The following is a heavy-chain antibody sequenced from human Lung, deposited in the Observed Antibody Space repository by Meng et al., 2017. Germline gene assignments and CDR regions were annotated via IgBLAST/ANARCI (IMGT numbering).Heavy chain of an antibody. CDR3: ARGPTTMAHDFDY. D-gene: IGHD4-11*01. CDR1: GGSFSDYY. J-gene: IGHJ4*02. CDR2: INHSGST. V-gene: IGHV4-34*01. Sequence: QGQLEPWGDSLLKPSETLSLTCVLFGGSFSDYYWSWIRQPPGKGLEWIGEINHSGSTNYNPSLESRATISVDTSQNNLSLKLSSVTAADSAVYYCARGPTTMAHDFDYWGQGTLVTVSS.